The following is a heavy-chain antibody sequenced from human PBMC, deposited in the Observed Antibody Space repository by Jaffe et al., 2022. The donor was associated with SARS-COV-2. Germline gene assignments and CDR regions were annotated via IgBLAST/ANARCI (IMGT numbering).Heavy chain of an antibody. CDR1: GFTFSTYG. V-gene: IGHV3-23*01. J-gene: IGHJ5*02. CDR3: ATKESDWFDP. CDR2: ISGSGGST. Sequence: EVQLLESGGGLVQPGGSLRLSCAASGFTFSTYGMSWVRQAPGWGLEWVSAISGSGGSTYYADSVKGRFTISRDNSKNTLYLQMNSLRAYDTAVYYCATKESDWFDPWGQGTLVTVSS.